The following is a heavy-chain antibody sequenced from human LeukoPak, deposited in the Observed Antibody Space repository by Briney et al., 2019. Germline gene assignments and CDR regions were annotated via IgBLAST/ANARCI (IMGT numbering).Heavy chain of an antibody. V-gene: IGHV3-66*01. CDR1: GFIVSSNY. Sequence: GGSLRLSCAASGFIVSSNYMSWVRQAPGKGLEWVSLIYSGGTTHYADSVKGRFTISRDNSNNTLYLQMNNLRAEGTAVYYCATPFFYASGSYCKEVHDYWGQGTLVTVSS. D-gene: IGHD3-10*01. CDR2: IYSGGTT. J-gene: IGHJ4*02. CDR3: ATPFFYASGSYCKEVHDY.